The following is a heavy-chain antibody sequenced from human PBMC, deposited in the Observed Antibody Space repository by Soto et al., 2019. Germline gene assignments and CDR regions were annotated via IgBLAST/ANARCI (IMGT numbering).Heavy chain of an antibody. CDR2: INDSGGDT. V-gene: IGHV3-23*01. CDR1: GFTFSSYA. D-gene: IGHD1-1*01. CDR3: AKDPPQTGTTFDY. J-gene: IGHJ4*02. Sequence: EVQLLESGGGLVQPGGSLRLSCAASGFTFSSYAMSWVRQAPEKGLEWVSTINDSGGDTYYADSVKGRFTISRDNSKNTLYLQMNSLTVEDTAVYYCAKDPPQTGTTFDYWGQGTLVTVSS.